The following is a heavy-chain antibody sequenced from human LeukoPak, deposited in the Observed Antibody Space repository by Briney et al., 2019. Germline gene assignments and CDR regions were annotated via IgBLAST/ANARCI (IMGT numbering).Heavy chain of an antibody. CDR3: ARDTALYSSSWSAANYLDY. V-gene: IGHV1-69*13. CDR1: GGTFSSYA. J-gene: IGHJ4*02. D-gene: IGHD6-13*01. Sequence: SVKVSCKASGGTFSSYAISWVRQAPGQGLEWMGGIIPIFGTANYAQKFQGRVTITADESTSTAYMELSSLRSEDTAVYYCARDTALYSSSWSAANYLDYWGQGTLVTVSS. CDR2: IIPIFGTA.